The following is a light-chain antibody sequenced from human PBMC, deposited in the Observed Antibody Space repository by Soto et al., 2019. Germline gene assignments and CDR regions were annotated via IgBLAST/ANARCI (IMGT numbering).Light chain of an antibody. CDR1: QSISSY. CDR2: AAS. CDR3: LQHNTYPRT. Sequence: DIQMTQSPSSLSASVGDRVTITCRASQSISSYLNWYQQKPGKAPKLLIYAASNLQSGVPSMFSGSGSGTEFTLTISSLQPEDSATYYCLQHNTYPRTFGQGTKVDIK. V-gene: IGKV1-17*01. J-gene: IGKJ1*01.